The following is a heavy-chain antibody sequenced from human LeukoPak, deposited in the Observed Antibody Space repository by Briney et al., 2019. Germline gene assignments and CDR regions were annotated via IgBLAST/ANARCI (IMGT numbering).Heavy chain of an antibody. V-gene: IGHV1-8*01. CDR2: MNPNSGNT. CDR3: ARGLYDFWSGYYLFGNWFDP. Sequence: AASVTVSCKASGYTFATYDINWVRQATGQGLEWMGWMNPNSGNTGYAQKFQGRVTMTRNTSISTAYMELSSLRSEDTAVYYCARGLYDFWSGYYLFGNWFDPWGQGTLVTVSS. D-gene: IGHD3-3*01. J-gene: IGHJ5*02. CDR1: GYTFATYD.